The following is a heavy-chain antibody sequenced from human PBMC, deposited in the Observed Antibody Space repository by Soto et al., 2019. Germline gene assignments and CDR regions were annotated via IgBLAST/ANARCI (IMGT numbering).Heavy chain of an antibody. Sequence: EVQLLESGGGLVQPGGSPRLSCAASGFTYSRHAMSWVRQAPGKGLEWVSVITGSGATTYYADSVKGRFTISRDNSKNTLYLQMDSLRAEDTAVYYCAKKPPYCGGDCYVLLDFWGQGTLVTVSS. J-gene: IGHJ4*02. CDR3: AKKPPYCGGDCYVLLDF. V-gene: IGHV3-23*01. D-gene: IGHD2-21*02. CDR2: ITGSGATT. CDR1: GFTYSRHA.